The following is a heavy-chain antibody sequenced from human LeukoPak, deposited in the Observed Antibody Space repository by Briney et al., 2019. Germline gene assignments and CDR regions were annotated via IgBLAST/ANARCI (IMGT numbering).Heavy chain of an antibody. Sequence: GGSLRLSCAASGFTFSSYGMHWVRQAPGKGLEWVAVISYDGSNKYYADSVKGRFTISRDNSKNTLYLQMNSLRAEDTAVYYCAKDHLDYGGNSELDYWGQGTLVAVSS. CDR1: GFTFSSYG. J-gene: IGHJ4*02. V-gene: IGHV3-30*18. CDR2: ISYDGSNK. D-gene: IGHD4-23*01. CDR3: AKDHLDYGGNSELDY.